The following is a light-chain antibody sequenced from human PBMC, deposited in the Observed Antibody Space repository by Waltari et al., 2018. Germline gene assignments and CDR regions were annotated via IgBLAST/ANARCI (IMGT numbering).Light chain of an antibody. CDR1: SGHSSYA. CDR3: QTWDTGTVV. V-gene: IGLV4-69*02. CDR2: GNSAGSH. J-gene: IGLJ2*01. Sequence: QVLLTQSPSASASLGASVKLTCTLSSGHSSYAIAWHQQQPEKGPRYLMKGNSAGSHSKGDVIPDRFSGSSSGTERYLTISRLQSDDEADYYCQTWDTGTVVFGGGTKLTVL.